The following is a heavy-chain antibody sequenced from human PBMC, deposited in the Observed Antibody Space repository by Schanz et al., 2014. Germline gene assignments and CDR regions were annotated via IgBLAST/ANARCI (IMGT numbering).Heavy chain of an antibody. CDR1: GYTFTSYY. Sequence: QVQLAQSGAEVKKPGASVKVSCKASGYTFTSYYIHWFRQAPGQGLEWMGKINPSSGTTRIAQNFHGRLTVTRDTSTSTVNMELISLRSEDTAVYYCARGGFFDSTSFASWGQGTLGTGSS. J-gene: IGHJ4*02. D-gene: IGHD2-2*01. CDR2: INPSSGTT. V-gene: IGHV1-46*03. CDR3: ARGGFFDSTSFAS.